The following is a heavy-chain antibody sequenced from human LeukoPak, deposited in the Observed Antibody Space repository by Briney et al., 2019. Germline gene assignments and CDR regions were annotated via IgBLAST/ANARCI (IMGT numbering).Heavy chain of an antibody. CDR1: GGSFSGYY. CDR2: INRSGST. D-gene: IGHD4-17*01. V-gene: IGHV4-34*01. CDR3: ARPMATTRAKWFDP. J-gene: IGHJ5*02. Sequence: SETLSLTCAVYGGSFSGYYWSWIRQPPGKGLEWIGEINRSGSTNYNPSLKSRVTISVDTSKNQFSLKLSSVTAADTAVYYCARPMATTRAKWFDPWGQGTLVTVSS.